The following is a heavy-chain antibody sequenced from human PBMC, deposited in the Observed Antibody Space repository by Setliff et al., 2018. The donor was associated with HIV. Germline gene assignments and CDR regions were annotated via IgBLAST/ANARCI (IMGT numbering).Heavy chain of an antibody. Sequence: SETLSLTCSVSGVTISSHFWTWIRQPAGKGLEWIGRMHTSGNTNYNPSLKSRVTMSVDTSKNQFSLRLSSVTAADTAVYYCARDQKGYSYGYFDSWGQGTLVTVSS. D-gene: IGHD5-18*01. CDR1: GVTISSHF. V-gene: IGHV4-4*07. J-gene: IGHJ4*02. CDR3: ARDQKGYSYGYFDS. CDR2: MHTSGNT.